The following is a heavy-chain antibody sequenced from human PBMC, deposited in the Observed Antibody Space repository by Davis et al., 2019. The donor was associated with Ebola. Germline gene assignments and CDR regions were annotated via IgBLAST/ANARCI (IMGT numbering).Heavy chain of an antibody. Sequence: GGSLRLSCAASGFTFSNAWMSWVRQAPGKGLEWVGRIKSKTDGGTTDYAAPVKGRFTISRGDSKNTLYLQMNSLKTEDTAVYYCTTSYYDFWSGPYYYYYGMDVWGQGTTVTVSS. J-gene: IGHJ6*02. CDR3: TTSYYDFWSGPYYYYYGMDV. CDR2: IKSKTDGGTT. D-gene: IGHD3-3*01. V-gene: IGHV3-15*01. CDR1: GFTFSNAW.